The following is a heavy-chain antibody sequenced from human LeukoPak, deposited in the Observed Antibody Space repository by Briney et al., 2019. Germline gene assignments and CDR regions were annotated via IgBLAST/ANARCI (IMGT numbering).Heavy chain of an antibody. Sequence: SETLPLTRTVSGGSISSYYWSWIRQPPGKELEWIGYIYTSGSTNYNPSLQSRVTISVDTSKNQLSLKLSSVTAADTAVYYCARHLGRTTIAAYWGQGTLVTVSS. CDR2: IYTSGST. V-gene: IGHV4-4*09. CDR3: ARHLGRTTIAAY. CDR1: GGSISSYY. D-gene: IGHD6-6*01. J-gene: IGHJ4*02.